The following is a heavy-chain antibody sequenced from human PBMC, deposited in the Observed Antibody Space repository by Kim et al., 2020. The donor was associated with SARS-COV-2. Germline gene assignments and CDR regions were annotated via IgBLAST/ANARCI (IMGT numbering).Heavy chain of an antibody. V-gene: IGHV4-4*07. CDR1: GGSISSGY. D-gene: IGHD3-16*01. CDR2: FYTSGGT. Sequence: SETLSLTCTVSGGSISSGYWTWIRQPAGKGLEWIGRFYTSGGTNYNPSLKSRVTMSVDTSRNQFSLRLSSVTAADAAVYYCARGGGGATAFDVWGLGTVVTVAS. CDR3: ARGGGGATAFDV. J-gene: IGHJ3*01.